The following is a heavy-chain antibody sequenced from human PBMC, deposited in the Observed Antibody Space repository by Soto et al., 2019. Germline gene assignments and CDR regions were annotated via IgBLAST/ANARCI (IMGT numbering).Heavy chain of an antibody. CDR2: MFYSGLT. V-gene: IGHV4-39*01. Sequence: SETLSLTCSVSGYSVSSSDYYWAWIRQPPGKGLEWIGSMFYSGLTYYNPSLKSRVTLSVDTSKNQFSVRLNSVTAADTAVYYCAPLTVSLSGPYGIHVWGQGTTVTVSS. J-gene: IGHJ6*02. CDR3: APLTVSLSGPYGIHV. D-gene: IGHD2-15*01. CDR1: GYSVSSSDYY.